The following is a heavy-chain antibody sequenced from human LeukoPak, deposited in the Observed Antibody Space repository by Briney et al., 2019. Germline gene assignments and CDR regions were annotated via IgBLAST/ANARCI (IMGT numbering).Heavy chain of an antibody. CDR3: AKDGANYYDSSGYPFDY. CDR2: ISGSGGST. J-gene: IGHJ4*02. D-gene: IGHD3-22*01. Sequence: GGSLRLSCAASGFTFSSYAMSWVRQAPGKGLEWVSAISGSGGSTYYADSAKGRFTISRDNSKNTLYLQMNSLRAEDTAVYYCAKDGANYYDSSGYPFDYWGQGTLVTVSS. CDR1: GFTFSSYA. V-gene: IGHV3-23*01.